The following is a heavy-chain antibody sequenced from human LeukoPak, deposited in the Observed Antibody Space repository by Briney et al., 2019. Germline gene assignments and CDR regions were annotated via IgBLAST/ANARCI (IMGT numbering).Heavy chain of an antibody. CDR1: GFTFSSYG. CDR2: ISGSGGST. D-gene: IGHD2-15*01. J-gene: IGHJ4*02. Sequence: PGGSLRLSCAASGFTFSSYGMPWVRQAPGKGLEWVSGISGSGGSTYYEDSVKGRFTISRDNSKNTLYLQMNSLRAEDTAVYYCAKNSGGTCYSHLDYWGQGTLSPSPQ. CDR3: AKNSGGTCYSHLDY. V-gene: IGHV3-23*01.